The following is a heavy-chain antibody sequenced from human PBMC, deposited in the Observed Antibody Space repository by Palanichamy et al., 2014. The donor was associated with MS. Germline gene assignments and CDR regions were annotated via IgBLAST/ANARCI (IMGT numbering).Heavy chain of an antibody. D-gene: IGHD1-1*01. CDR2: INPNSGDT. CDR3: ARPKLGEAPTGRSYYFDF. J-gene: IGHJ4*02. V-gene: IGHV1-2*04. Sequence: GLEWVGWINPNSGDTNYAQKFQGWVTMTRDTSISTAYMELSRLRSDDTAVYYCARPKLGEAPTGRSYYFDFWGQGSLVTVSS.